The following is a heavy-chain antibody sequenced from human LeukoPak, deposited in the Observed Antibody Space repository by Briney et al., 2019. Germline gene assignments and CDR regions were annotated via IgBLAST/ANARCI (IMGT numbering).Heavy chain of an antibody. J-gene: IGHJ6*03. CDR1: GGSFSGYY. Sequence: SETLSLTCAVYGGSFSGYYWSWIRQPPGEGLEWIGEINHSGSTNYNPSLKSRVTISVDTSKNQFSLKLSSVTAADTAVYYCARGLVYYYYYMDVWGKGTTVTVSS. V-gene: IGHV4-34*01. CDR3: ARGLVYYYYYMDV. CDR2: INHSGST.